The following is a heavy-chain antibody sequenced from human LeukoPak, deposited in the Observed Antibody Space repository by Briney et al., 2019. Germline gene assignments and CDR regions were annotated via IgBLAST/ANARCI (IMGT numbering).Heavy chain of an antibody. Sequence: SETLSLTCTVSGGSISSYYWSWIRQPPGKGLEWIGYIYYSGSTNYNPSLKSRVTISVDTSKNQFSLKLSSVTAADTAVYYCARVRGFLEWLFDYWGQGTLVTVSS. CDR3: ARVRGFLEWLFDY. J-gene: IGHJ4*02. CDR1: GGSISSYY. D-gene: IGHD3-3*01. V-gene: IGHV4-59*01. CDR2: IYYSGST.